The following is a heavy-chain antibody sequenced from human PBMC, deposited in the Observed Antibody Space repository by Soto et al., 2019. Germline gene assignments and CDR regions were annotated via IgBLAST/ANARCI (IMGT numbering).Heavy chain of an antibody. V-gene: IGHV1-18*01. CDR2: ISAYNGNT. Sequence: ASVKVSCKASGYTFTSYGISWVLQAPGEGLEWMGWISAYNGNTNYAQKLQGRVTMTTDTSTSTAYMELRSLRSDDTAVYYCARYFLGYCSGGSCYGHPYNWFDPWGQGTLVTVSS. D-gene: IGHD2-15*01. CDR3: ARYFLGYCSGGSCYGHPYNWFDP. J-gene: IGHJ5*02. CDR1: GYTFTSYG.